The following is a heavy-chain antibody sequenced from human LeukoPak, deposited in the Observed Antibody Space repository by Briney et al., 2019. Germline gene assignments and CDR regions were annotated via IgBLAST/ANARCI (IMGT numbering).Heavy chain of an antibody. CDR1: GYTFTSYG. CDR3: ARAFQNSEMATIV. V-gene: IGHV1-2*02. CDR2: INPNSGGT. J-gene: IGHJ4*02. Sequence: ASVKVSCKTSGYTFTSYGLTWVRQAPGQGLEWMGWINPNSGGTNYAQKFQGRVTMTRDTSISTAYMELSRLRSDDTAVYYCARAFQNSEMATIVWGQGTLVTVSS. D-gene: IGHD5-24*01.